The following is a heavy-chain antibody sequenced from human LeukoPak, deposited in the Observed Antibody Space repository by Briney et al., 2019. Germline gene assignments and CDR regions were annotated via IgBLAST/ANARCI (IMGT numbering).Heavy chain of an antibody. Sequence: GASVTVSCKASGYTFTSYDINWVRQAPGQGLEWMGWMNPNSGNTGYAQKFQGRVTITRNTSISTAYMELSSLRVEDTAVYYCANDGRGSFTLDFWGQGTLVTVSS. D-gene: IGHD1-26*01. CDR1: GYTFTSYD. J-gene: IGHJ4*02. CDR2: MNPNSGNT. V-gene: IGHV1-8*03. CDR3: ANDGRGSFTLDF.